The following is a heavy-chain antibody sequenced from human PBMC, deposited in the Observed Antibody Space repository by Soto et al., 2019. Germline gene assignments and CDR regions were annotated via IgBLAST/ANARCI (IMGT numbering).Heavy chain of an antibody. D-gene: IGHD5-12*01. Sequence: QITLKESGPTLVKPTQTLTLTCTFSGFSLSTRGVAVGWFRQPPGKALEWLALIYWDEDKWYCPSLKSRLTIPGNTSKDQVVLTMPNMDPVDTAAYSCAHRPRGYAYYFDYWGQGTLVTVSS. V-gene: IGHV2-5*02. J-gene: IGHJ4*02. CDR1: GFSLSTRGVA. CDR3: AHRPRGYAYYFDY. CDR2: IYWDEDK.